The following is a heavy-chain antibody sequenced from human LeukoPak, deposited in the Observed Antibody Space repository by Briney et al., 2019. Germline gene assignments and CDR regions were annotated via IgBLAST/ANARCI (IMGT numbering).Heavy chain of an antibody. D-gene: IGHD6-19*01. J-gene: IGHJ4*02. Sequence: ASVKVSCKASGYSFIAYYMHWVRQAPGQGLEWMGWINPNSGGTNYAQKFQGWVTMTRDTSISTAYMELSRLRSDDTAVYYCAREYSSGWYGGGVYFDYWGQGTLVTVSS. CDR2: INPNSGGT. V-gene: IGHV1-2*04. CDR3: AREYSSGWYGGGVYFDY. CDR1: GYSFIAYY.